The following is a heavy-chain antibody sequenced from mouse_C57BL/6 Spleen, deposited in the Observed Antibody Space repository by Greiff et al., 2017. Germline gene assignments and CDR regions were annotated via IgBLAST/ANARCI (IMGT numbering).Heavy chain of an antibody. D-gene: IGHD2-2*01. Sequence: VQGVESGAELVRPGASVTLSCKASGYTFTDYEMHWVKQTPVHGLEWIGAIDPETGGTAYNQKFKGKAILTADKSSSTAYMELRSLTSEDSAVYYCTDGYDWYFDVWGTGTTVTVSS. V-gene: IGHV1-15*01. CDR2: IDPETGGT. J-gene: IGHJ1*03. CDR3: TDGYDWYFDV. CDR1: GYTFTDYE.